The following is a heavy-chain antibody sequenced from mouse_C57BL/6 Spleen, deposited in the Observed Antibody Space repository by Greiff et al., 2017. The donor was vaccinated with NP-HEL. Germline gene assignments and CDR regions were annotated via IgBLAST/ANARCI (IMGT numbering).Heavy chain of an antibody. J-gene: IGHJ1*03. V-gene: IGHV1-82*01. CDR2: IYPGDGDT. CDR1: GYAFSSSW. D-gene: IGHD2-5*01. CDR3: AREKSYSNYGYFDV. Sequence: VQLQQSGPELVKPGASVKISCKASGYAFSSSWMNWVKQRPGKGLEWIGRIYPGDGDTNYNGKFKGKATLTADKSSSTAYMQLSSLTSEYSAVYFCAREKSYSNYGYFDVWGTGTTVTVSS.